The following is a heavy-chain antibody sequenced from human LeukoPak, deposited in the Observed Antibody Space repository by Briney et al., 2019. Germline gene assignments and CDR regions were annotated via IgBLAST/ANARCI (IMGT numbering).Heavy chain of an antibody. CDR1: GFTFDGYA. J-gene: IGHJ4*02. CDR2: ISWNSGSI. V-gene: IGHV3-9*01. D-gene: IGHD3-22*01. Sequence: GWSRRLSCAATGFTFDGYAMHWVRQAPGKSLEWVSGISWNSGSIGYADSVKGRFTISRDNAKNSLYLQMNSLRAEDTALYYCAKADSSGYYYFDYWGQGTLVTVSS. CDR3: AKADSSGYYYFDY.